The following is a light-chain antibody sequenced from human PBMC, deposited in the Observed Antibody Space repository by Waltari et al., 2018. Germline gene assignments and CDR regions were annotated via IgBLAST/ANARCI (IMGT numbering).Light chain of an antibody. CDR3: QQRSNWPWT. CDR1: QSVSSY. J-gene: IGKJ1*01. Sequence: EIVLTQSPATLSLSPGERATLSCRASQSVSSYLAWYQQKPGQAPRLFIYDASNTATGIPARFSGSGSGTAFTLTISSLEPEDFSVYYCQQRSNWPWTFGQGTKVEIK. V-gene: IGKV3-11*01. CDR2: DAS.